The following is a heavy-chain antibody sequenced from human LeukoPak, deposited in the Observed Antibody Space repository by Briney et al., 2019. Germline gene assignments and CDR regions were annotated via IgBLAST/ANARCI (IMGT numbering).Heavy chain of an antibody. D-gene: IGHD3-10*01. CDR3: AKRGVVIRVILVGFHKQAYYFDS. CDR2: SDSGGST. V-gene: IGHV3-23*01. CDR1: GITLSNYG. J-gene: IGHJ4*02. Sequence: GGSLRLSCAVSGITLSNYGMNWVRQAPGKGLEWVAGSDSGGSTNYADSVKGRFTISRDNAKNTLYLQMNSLRAEDTAVYFCAKRGVVIRVILVGFHKQAYYFDSWGQGALVTVSS.